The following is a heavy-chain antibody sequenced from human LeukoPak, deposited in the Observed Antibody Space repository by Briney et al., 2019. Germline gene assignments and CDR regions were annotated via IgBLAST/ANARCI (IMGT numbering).Heavy chain of an antibody. D-gene: IGHD3-22*01. Sequence: PSETLSLTCTVSGGPISSGSYYWSWIRQPAGKGLEWIGRIYTSGSTNYNPSLKSRVTISVDTSKNQFSLKLSSVTAADTAVYYCARDRRDYYDSSGPDYWYFDLWGRGTLVTVSS. J-gene: IGHJ2*01. CDR3: ARDRRDYYDSSGPDYWYFDL. CDR1: GGPISSGSYY. V-gene: IGHV4-61*02. CDR2: IYTSGST.